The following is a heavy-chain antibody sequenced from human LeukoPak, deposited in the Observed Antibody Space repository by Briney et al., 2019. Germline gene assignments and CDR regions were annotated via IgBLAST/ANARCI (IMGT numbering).Heavy chain of an antibody. CDR3: ARQRYGYNSAPDY. V-gene: IGHV4-59*08. CDR1: GGSISSYY. J-gene: IGHJ4*02. CDR2: IYYSGST. Sequence: PSETLSLTCTVSGGSISSYYWSWIRHPPGKGLEWIGYIYYSGSTNYNPSLKSRVTISVDTSKNQFSLKLSSVTAADTAVYYCARQRYGYNSAPDYWGQGTLVTVSS. D-gene: IGHD5-24*01.